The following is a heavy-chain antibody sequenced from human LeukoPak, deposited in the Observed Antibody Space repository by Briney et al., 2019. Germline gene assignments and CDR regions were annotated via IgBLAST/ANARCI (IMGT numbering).Heavy chain of an antibody. V-gene: IGHV1-69*05. Sequence: ASVKVSCKASGGTFSSYAISWVRQAPGQGLEWMGGIIPIFGTANYAQKFQGRVTITTDESTSTAYMELSSLRSEDTAVYYCARAHLSLDIVVVPAAIPGNWFDPWGQGTLVTVSS. J-gene: IGHJ5*02. D-gene: IGHD2-2*01. CDR2: IIPIFGTA. CDR3: ARAHLSLDIVVVPAAIPGNWFDP. CDR1: GGTFSSYA.